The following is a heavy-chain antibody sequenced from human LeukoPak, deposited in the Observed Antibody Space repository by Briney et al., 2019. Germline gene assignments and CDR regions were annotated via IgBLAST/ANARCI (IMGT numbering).Heavy chain of an antibody. CDR2: ISSSGSTI. D-gene: IGHD3-3*01. J-gene: IGHJ5*02. CDR3: AKESSGLFGVVPPHNWFDP. V-gene: IGHV3-11*04. CDR1: GFTFSDYY. Sequence: GGSLRLSCAAPGFTFSDYYMSWIRQAPGKGLEWVSYISSSGSTIYYADSVKGRFTISRDNAKNSLYLQMNSLRAEDTAVYYCAKESSGLFGVVPPHNWFDPWGQGTLVTVSS.